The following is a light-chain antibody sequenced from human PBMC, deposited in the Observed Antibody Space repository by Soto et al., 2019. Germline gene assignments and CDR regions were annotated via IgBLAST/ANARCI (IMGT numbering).Light chain of an antibody. CDR1: ESVRSNY. V-gene: IGKV3-20*01. CDR2: GAS. Sequence: EIVLTQSPGTLSLSSGERVTLSCRASESVRSNYLAWYQQKPGQAPRLLINGASTRATGIPDRFSGSGSGTDFTLTISRLEPEDFAVYYCRQYGSSPYTFGQGTKLEIK. J-gene: IGKJ2*01. CDR3: RQYGSSPYT.